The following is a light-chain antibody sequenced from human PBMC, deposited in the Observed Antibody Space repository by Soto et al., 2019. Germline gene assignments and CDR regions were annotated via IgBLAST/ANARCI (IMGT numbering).Light chain of an antibody. CDR1: SSDVGGYNY. J-gene: IGLJ2*01. V-gene: IGLV2-14*03. Sequence: QSALTQPASVSGSPGQSIAISCTGSSSDVGGYNYVSWYQQHPGKAPKLMIYDVTNRPSGVSNRFSGSKSGNTASLTISGLQAEDEADYYCSSYTSNNTPGVVFGGGTKLTVL. CDR2: DVT. CDR3: SSYTSNNTPGVV.